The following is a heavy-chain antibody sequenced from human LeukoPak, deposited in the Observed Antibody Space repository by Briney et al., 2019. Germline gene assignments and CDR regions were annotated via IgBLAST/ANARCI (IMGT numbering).Heavy chain of an antibody. CDR3: ARESPRLGFDY. Sequence: GGSLRLSCAASGFXFSSYSINWVREAPGKGLEWVSSISSSSSYIYYADSVKGRFTISRDNAKNSLYLQMNSLRAEDTAVYYCARESPRLGFDYWGQGTLVTVSS. CDR2: ISSSSSYI. V-gene: IGHV3-21*01. J-gene: IGHJ4*02. CDR1: GFXFSSYS.